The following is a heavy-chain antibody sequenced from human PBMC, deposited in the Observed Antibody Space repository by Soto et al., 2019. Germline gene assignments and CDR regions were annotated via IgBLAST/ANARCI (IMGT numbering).Heavy chain of an antibody. D-gene: IGHD4-17*01. V-gene: IGHV3-23*01. CDR3: AKGYDYGDYYFDY. CDR2: ISGSGGST. J-gene: IGHJ4*02. Sequence: GESLKISCAASGFTFSSYAMSWVRQAPGKGLEWVSAISGSGGSTYYADSVKGRFTISRDNSKNTLYLQMNSLRAEDTAVYYCAKGYDYGDYYFDYWGQGTLVTVSS. CDR1: GFTFSSYA.